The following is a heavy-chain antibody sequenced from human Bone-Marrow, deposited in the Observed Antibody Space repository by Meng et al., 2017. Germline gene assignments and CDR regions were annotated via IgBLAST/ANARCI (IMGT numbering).Heavy chain of an antibody. D-gene: IGHD6-19*01. CDR1: GFTFGDYA. CDR3: TRSTDHDSSGWYIYYYYYGMDV. CDR2: IRSKAYGGTT. V-gene: IGHV3-49*04. J-gene: IGHJ6*02. Sequence: GGSLRLSCTASGFTFGDYAMSWVRQAPGKGLEWVGFIRSKAYGGTTEYAASVKGRFTISRDDSKSIAYLQMNSLKTEDTAVYYCTRSTDHDSSGWYIYYYYYGMDVWGHGTTVTVSS.